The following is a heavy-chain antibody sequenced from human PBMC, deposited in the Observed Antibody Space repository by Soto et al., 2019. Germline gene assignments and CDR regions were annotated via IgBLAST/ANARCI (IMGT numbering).Heavy chain of an antibody. CDR1: GGSITSHHYY. V-gene: IGHV4-39*01. D-gene: IGHD2-2*01. Sequence: QLQVQESGPGQVKPSQTLSLTCTVSGGSITSHHYYWGWIRQPPGKGLEWIGSIYSGGNTYYNPSLRSRLTIFVDTAKNLISLKLSSVTAADSAIYYCGIGPSTTGIDNWGLGTQVSVSS. J-gene: IGHJ4*02. CDR2: IYSGGNT. CDR3: GIGPSTTGIDN.